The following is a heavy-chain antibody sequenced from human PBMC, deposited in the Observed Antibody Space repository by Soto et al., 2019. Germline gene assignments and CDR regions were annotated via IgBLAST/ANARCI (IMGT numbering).Heavy chain of an antibody. CDR3: AKGFYYGIDV. CDR2: ISGRGGST. V-gene: IGHV3-23*01. CDR1: GFTFSSYA. Sequence: EEQLLQSGGGLARAGGSLRVSCTASGFTFSSYAMTWVRQAPGKGLVWVSAISGRGGSTYYADSVKGRFTISRDNSKNTLYLQMNSLRAEDTAVYYCAKGFYYGIDVWGQGTTVTVSS. J-gene: IGHJ6*02.